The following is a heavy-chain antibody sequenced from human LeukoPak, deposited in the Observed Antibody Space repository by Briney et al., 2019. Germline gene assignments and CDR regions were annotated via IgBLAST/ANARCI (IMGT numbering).Heavy chain of an antibody. V-gene: IGHV3-33*01. CDR1: GFTFSSYG. Sequence: PGGSLRLSCAASGFTFSSYGMHWVRQAPGKGLEWVAVIWYDGSNKYYADSVKGRFTISRDNSKNTLYLQMNSLKTEDTAVYYCVGAVADSTGHHYFDYWGQGTLVTVSS. CDR2: IWYDGSNK. CDR3: VGAVADSTGHHYFDY. D-gene: IGHD3-22*01. J-gene: IGHJ4*02.